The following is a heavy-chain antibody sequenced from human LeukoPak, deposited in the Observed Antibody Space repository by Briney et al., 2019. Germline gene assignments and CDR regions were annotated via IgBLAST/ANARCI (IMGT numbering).Heavy chain of an antibody. CDR2: IIPILAIA. J-gene: IGHJ3*02. CDR3: ARRDSRHAFDI. V-gene: IGHV1-69*04. Sequence: SVKVSCKASGGTLSSYGSSGVRQAPGQGLEWMGGIIPILAIANYAQNFQGRVTITADKSTSTGYMELSSLRSEDTAVYYCARRDSRHAFDIWGQGTMVTVSS. CDR1: GGTLSSYG. D-gene: IGHD2-21*01.